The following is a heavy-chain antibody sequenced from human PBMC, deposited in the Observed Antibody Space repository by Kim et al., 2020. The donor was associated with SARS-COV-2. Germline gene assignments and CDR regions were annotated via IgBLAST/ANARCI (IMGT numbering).Heavy chain of an antibody. D-gene: IGHD6-19*01. CDR1: GYSFTSYW. J-gene: IGHJ5*02. V-gene: IGHV5-51*01. CDR2: IYPGDSDT. Sequence: GESLKISCKGSGYSFTSYWIGWVRQMPGKGLEWMGIIYPGDSDTRYSPSFQGQVTISADKSISTAYLQWSSLKASDTAMYYCAKTWGPRIAVHHWFDPWGQGTLVTVSS. CDR3: AKTWGPRIAVHHWFDP.